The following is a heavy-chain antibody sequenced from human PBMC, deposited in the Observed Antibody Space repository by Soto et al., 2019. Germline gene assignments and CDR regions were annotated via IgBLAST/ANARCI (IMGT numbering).Heavy chain of an antibody. J-gene: IGHJ4*02. V-gene: IGHV4-38-2*01. D-gene: IGHD3-10*01. CDR1: GYSITSSSF. Sequence: QVQLQESGPGLVKPSETLSLTCAVSGYSITSSSFWGWIRQPPGKGLEWIGSIYLGGTTYYDPSLKSRVTISVDTSRNEFSLKLSSVTAADTAVYYSARPHPNFGAVDSWGQGALVTVST. CDR3: ARPHPNFGAVDS. CDR2: IYLGGTT.